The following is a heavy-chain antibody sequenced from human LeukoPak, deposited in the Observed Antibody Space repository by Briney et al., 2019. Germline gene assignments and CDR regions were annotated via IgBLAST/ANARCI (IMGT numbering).Heavy chain of an antibody. CDR1: GGSFSGYY. CDR2: INHSGST. Sequence: ASETLSLTCAVYGGSFSGYYWSWIRQPPGKGLEWIGEINHSGSTNYNPSLKSRVTISVDTSKNQFSLKLSSVTAADTAVYYCARDSGYDVGYYYYMDVWGKGTTVTISS. V-gene: IGHV4-34*01. J-gene: IGHJ6*03. D-gene: IGHD5-12*01. CDR3: ARDSGYDVGYYYYMDV.